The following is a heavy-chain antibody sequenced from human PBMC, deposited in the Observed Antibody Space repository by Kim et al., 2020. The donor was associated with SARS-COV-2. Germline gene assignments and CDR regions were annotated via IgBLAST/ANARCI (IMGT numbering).Heavy chain of an antibody. D-gene: IGHD2-8*02. CDR1: GDSVSSNSAA. V-gene: IGHV6-1*01. Sequence: SQTLSLTCAISGDSVSSNSAAWNWIRQSPSRGLEWLGRTYYRSKWYNDYAVSVKSRITINPDTSKNQFSLQLNSVTPEDTAVYYCARSGFDWGSPGYCTGGVCSGPLDYWGQGTLVTVSS. J-gene: IGHJ4*02. CDR3: ARSGFDWGSPGYCTGGVCSGPLDY. CDR2: TYYRSKWYN.